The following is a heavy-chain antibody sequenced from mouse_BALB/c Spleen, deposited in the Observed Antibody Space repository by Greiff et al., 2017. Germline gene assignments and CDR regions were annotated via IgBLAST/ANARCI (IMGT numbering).Heavy chain of an antibody. V-gene: IGHV5-12-1*01. CDR3: ARQTDYYYAMDY. Sequence: EVQRVESGGGLVKPGGSLKLSCAASGFAFSSYDMSWVRQTPEKRLEWVAYISSGGGSTYYPDTVKGRFTISRDNAKNTLYLQMSSLKSDDTAMYYCARQTDYYYAMDYWGQGTSVTVAS. CDR2: ISSGGGST. J-gene: IGHJ4*01. CDR1: GFAFSSYD.